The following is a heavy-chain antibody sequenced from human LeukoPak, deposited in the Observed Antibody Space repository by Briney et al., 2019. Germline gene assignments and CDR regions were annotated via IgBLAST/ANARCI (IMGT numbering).Heavy chain of an antibody. D-gene: IGHD3-22*01. CDR3: ARDHLVVGFDY. CDR2: ISYDGSNK. V-gene: IGHV3-30-3*01. Sequence: GGSLRLYCAASGFTFSSYAMHWVRQAPGKGLEWVAVISYDGSNKYYADSVKGRFTISRDNSKNTLYLQMNSLRAEDTAVYYCARDHLVVGFDYWGQGTLVTVSS. CDR1: GFTFSSYA. J-gene: IGHJ4*02.